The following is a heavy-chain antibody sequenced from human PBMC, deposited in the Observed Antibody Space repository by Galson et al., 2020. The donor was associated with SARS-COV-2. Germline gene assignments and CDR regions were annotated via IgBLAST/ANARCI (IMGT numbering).Heavy chain of an antibody. Sequence: GGSLRLSCAASGLTFSSYSMNWVRQAPGKGLEWVSYISSSSSTIYYADSVKGRFTISRDNAKNSLYLQMNSLRAEDTAVYYCARKPGNYMDVWGKGTTVTVSS. J-gene: IGHJ6*03. CDR2: ISSSSSTI. D-gene: IGHD7-27*01. V-gene: IGHV3-48*04. CDR1: GLTFSSYS. CDR3: ARKPGNYMDV.